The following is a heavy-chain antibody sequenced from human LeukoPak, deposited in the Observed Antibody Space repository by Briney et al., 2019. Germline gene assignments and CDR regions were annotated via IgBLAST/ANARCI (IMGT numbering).Heavy chain of an antibody. J-gene: IGHJ6*03. CDR2: IFPSGSS. CDR3: ARRRDETATAAGYYHMDV. V-gene: IGHV4-4*09. Sequence: SETLSLTCTVSGASISSYYRSWFRRPPGKGLEWIADIFPSGSSNFNPSLKSRVSISVDGSKNNFSLALSSVSAADTAVYYCARRRDETATAAGYYHMDVWGKGTTVTVSS. D-gene: IGHD3-22*01. CDR1: GASISSYY.